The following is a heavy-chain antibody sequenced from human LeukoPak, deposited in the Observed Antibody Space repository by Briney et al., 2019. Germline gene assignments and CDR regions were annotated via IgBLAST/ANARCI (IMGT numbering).Heavy chain of an antibody. CDR2: INPSDGST. J-gene: IGHJ4*02. Sequence: ASVKVSCKASGYTFTSYYMQWVRQAPGQGLEWMGIINPSDGSTRYEQKFQGRVTMTRDTSTSTVYVELRSLRSEDTAVYYCARGPITTRSHFDYWGQGTLVTVSS. CDR3: ARGPITTRSHFDY. V-gene: IGHV1-46*01. D-gene: IGHD3-22*01. CDR1: GYTFTSYY.